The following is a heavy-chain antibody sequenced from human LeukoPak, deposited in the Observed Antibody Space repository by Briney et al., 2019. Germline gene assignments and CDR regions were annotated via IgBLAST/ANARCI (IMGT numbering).Heavy chain of an antibody. Sequence: VGSLRLSCAASAFTFSDYTMSWVRQAPGKGLEWISYISGKSSTNYYADSVTGRFTISRDNAKNSMYLQMNSLRAEGTAVYYCARDRLTSGSYFFDYWGRGTLVTVSS. CDR2: ISGKSSTN. D-gene: IGHD1-26*01. CDR1: AFTFSDYT. J-gene: IGHJ4*02. CDR3: ARDRLTSGSYFFDY. V-gene: IGHV3-48*01.